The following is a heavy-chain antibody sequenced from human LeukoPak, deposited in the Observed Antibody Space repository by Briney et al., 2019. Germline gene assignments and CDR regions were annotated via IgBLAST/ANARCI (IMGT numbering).Heavy chain of an antibody. J-gene: IGHJ4*02. Sequence: GRSLRLSCAASGFTFSSCGTHWVRQAPGKGLEWVAVISYDGRNKYYADSVKGRFTISRDNSKNTLYLQMNSLKAEDTAVYFCARDSRDSSTWYSCFDYWGQGTPVTVSS. D-gene: IGHD6-13*01. CDR3: ARDSRDSSTWYSCFDY. CDR2: ISYDGRNK. CDR1: GFTFSSCG. V-gene: IGHV3-30*03.